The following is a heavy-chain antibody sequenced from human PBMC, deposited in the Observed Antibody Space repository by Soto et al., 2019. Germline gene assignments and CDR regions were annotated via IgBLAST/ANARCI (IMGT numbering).Heavy chain of an antibody. J-gene: IGHJ6*02. CDR3: ARVKVLWFGELLRWYYGMDV. Sequence: SETLSLTCTVSGGSISSGGYYWSWIRQHPGKGLEWIGYIYYSGSTYYNPSLKSRVTISVDTSKNQFSLKLSSVTAADTAVYYCARVKVLWFGELLRWYYGMDVWGQGTTVTVSS. D-gene: IGHD3-10*01. V-gene: IGHV4-31*03. CDR2: IYYSGST. CDR1: GGSISSGGYY.